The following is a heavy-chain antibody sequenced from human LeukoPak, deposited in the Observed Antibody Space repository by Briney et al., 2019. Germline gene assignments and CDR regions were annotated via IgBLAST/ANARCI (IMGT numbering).Heavy chain of an antibody. J-gene: IGHJ2*01. CDR1: GGSISSSSYY. CDR2: IYYSGST. CDR3: ASTNSGYFDL. Sequence: SETLSLTCTVSGGSISSSSYYWGWIRQPPGKGLEWIGSIYYSGSTYYNPSLKSRVTISVDTSKNQFSLKLSSVTAADTAVYYCASTNSGYFDLWGRGTLVTVSS. D-gene: IGHD4-23*01. V-gene: IGHV4-39*01.